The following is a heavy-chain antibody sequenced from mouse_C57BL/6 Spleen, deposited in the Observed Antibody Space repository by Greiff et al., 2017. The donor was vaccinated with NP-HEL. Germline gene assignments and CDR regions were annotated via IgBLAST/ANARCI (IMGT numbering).Heavy chain of an antibody. CDR2: INPSTGGT. CDR3: ASYYYGSCSYARDY. Sequence: DVMLVESGPELVKPGASVKISCKASGYSFTGYYMHWVKQSSEKSLEWIGEINPSTGGTSYNQKFKGKAPLTVDKSSSTAYMQLMSLTSEDSAVYYCASYYYGSCSYARDYWGQGASVTVSS. V-gene: IGHV1-43*01. J-gene: IGHJ4*01. D-gene: IGHD1-1*01. CDR1: GYSFTGYY.